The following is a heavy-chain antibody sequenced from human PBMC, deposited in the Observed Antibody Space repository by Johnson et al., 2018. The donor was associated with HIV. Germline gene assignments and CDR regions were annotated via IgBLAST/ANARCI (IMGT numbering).Heavy chain of an antibody. J-gene: IGHJ3*02. CDR2: IYSGGST. CDR3: ARDLRLGAIDAFDI. Sequence: VQLVESGGGLVQPGGSLRLSCAASGFTVSSNYMSWVRQAPGKGLEWVSVIYSGGSTYYPGSVKGRFTISRENAKNSLYLQMNSLRAGDTAIYYCARDLRLGAIDAFDIWGQGTMVTVSS. V-gene: IGHV3-66*01. D-gene: IGHD1-26*01. CDR1: GFTVSSNY.